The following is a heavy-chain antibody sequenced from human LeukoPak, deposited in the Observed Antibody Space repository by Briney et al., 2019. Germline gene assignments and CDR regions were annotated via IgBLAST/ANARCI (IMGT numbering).Heavy chain of an antibody. V-gene: IGHV4-59*01. J-gene: IGHJ6*02. CDR1: GGSISSYY. CDR3: ARAPGIAARHDYYYGMDV. Sequence: SETLSLTCTVSGGSISSYYWSWIRQPPGKGLEWIGYIYYSGSTNYNPSLKSRVTISVDTSKNQFSLKLSSVTAADTAVYYCARAPGIAARHDYYYGMDVWGQGTTVTVSS. D-gene: IGHD6-6*01. CDR2: IYYSGST.